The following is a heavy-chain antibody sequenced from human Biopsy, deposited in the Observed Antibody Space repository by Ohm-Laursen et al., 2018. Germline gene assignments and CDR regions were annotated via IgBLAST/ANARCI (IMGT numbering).Heavy chain of an antibody. CDR3: ARHLRYNDY. V-gene: IGHV3-23*01. Sequence: SLRLSCSASGFTLSDGMTWVRQAPGQGLEWVSSITTDSGRIFYADSVRGRFTISRDNSKNTLYLQMNSLRAEDTAKYYCARHLRYNDYWGQGTLVTVSS. J-gene: IGHJ4*02. CDR1: GFTLSDG. CDR2: ITTDSGRI. D-gene: IGHD3-9*01.